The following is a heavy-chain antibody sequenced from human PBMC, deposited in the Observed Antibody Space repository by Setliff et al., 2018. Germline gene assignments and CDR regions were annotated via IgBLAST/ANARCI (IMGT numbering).Heavy chain of an antibody. D-gene: IGHD3-16*01. J-gene: IGHJ4*02. CDR1: GFTFDDHA. Sequence: PGGSLRLSCATSGFTFDDHAMHWVRQPPGKGLEWVANIKQDGSEKYYVDSVKGRFTISRDNAKNSLYLQMNSLRAEDTAVYYCARDGGEYWGQGTLVTVSS. CDR2: IKQDGSEK. CDR3: ARDGGEY. V-gene: IGHV3-7*01.